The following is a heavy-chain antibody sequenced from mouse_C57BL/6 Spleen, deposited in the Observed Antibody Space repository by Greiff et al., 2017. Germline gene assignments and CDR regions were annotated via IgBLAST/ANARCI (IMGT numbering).Heavy chain of an antibody. CDR3: ARQDYGSSSFDY. V-gene: IGHV5-17*01. CDR2: ISSGSSTI. Sequence: EVMLVESGGGLVKPGGSLKLSCAASGFTFSDYGMHWVRQAPEKGLEWVAYISSGSSTIYYADTVKGRFTISRDNAKSTLFLQMTSLRSEDTAMYYCARQDYGSSSFDYWGQGTTLTVSS. J-gene: IGHJ2*01. CDR1: GFTFSDYG. D-gene: IGHD1-1*01.